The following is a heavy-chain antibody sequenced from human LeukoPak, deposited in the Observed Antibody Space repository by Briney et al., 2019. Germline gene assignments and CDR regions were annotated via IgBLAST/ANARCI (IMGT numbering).Heavy chain of an antibody. CDR1: GFTFSSYW. D-gene: IGHD5-18*01. V-gene: IGHV3-7*01. CDR3: AREKGYSYGPYFDY. J-gene: IGHJ4*02. Sequence: PGGSLRLSCAASGFTFSSYWMSWVRQAPGKGLEWVANIKQDGSEKYYVDSVKSRFTISRDNAKNSLYLQMNSLRAEDTAVYYCAREKGYSYGPYFDYWGQGTLVTVSS. CDR2: IKQDGSEK.